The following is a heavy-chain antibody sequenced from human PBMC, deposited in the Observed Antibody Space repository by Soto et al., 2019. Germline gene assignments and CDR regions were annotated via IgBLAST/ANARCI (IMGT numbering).Heavy chain of an antibody. V-gene: IGHV3-11*03. CDR2: ISTSSSYT. Sequence: GGSLRLSCVASGFTFSDHYMTWIWQAPGKGLEWLSYISTSSSYTNYADSVKGRFTISRDNAMNSLYLQMNSLRAEDTAVYYCARLRLTGYFDYWGQGTLVTVSS. J-gene: IGHJ4*02. CDR3: ARLRLTGYFDY. CDR1: GFTFSDHY.